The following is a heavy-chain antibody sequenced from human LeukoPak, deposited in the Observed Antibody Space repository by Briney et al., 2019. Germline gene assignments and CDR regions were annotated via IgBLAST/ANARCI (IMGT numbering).Heavy chain of an antibody. CDR3: ARDNSWNYDY. CDR2: IWYDGSNK. D-gene: IGHD1-7*01. V-gene: IGHV3-33*01. J-gene: IGHJ4*02. Sequence: QSGGSLRLSCAASGFTFRSYGMHWVRQAPGKGLEWVAVIWYDGSNKYYADAVKGRFTISRENSRNRVYLHMNSLRTDDTAVSYCARDNSWNYDYWGQGPLVTVSS. CDR1: GFTFRSYG.